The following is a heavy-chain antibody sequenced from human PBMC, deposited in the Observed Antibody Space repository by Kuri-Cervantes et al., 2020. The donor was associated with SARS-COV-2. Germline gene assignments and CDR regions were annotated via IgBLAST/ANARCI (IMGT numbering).Heavy chain of an antibody. Sequence: GGSLRLSCAASGFTSSDYYMNWVRQAPGKGLEWVSSISSSSTIYYADSVKGRFTISRDNAKNPLYLQMNSLRAEDTAVYYCASPRYYDFWSGPAGVMDVWGQGTTVTVSS. CDR3: ASPRYYDFWSGPAGVMDV. J-gene: IGHJ6*02. CDR2: ISSSSTI. V-gene: IGHV3-69-1*01. CDR1: GFTSSDYY. D-gene: IGHD3-3*01.